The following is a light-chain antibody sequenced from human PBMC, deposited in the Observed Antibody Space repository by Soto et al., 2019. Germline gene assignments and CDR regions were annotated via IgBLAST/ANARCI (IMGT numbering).Light chain of an antibody. CDR2: GAS. V-gene: IGKV3-15*01. J-gene: IGKJ4*01. Sequence: EIVMTQSPATLSLSPGESATLSCRASQSVSRNLAWYQQRPGQAPRLLIYGASTRATGIPARFSGSGSGTGFILAIIRLQSEGFAVYYCQQYNDWPPLTFGGGTKVEIK. CDR1: QSVSRN. CDR3: QQYNDWPPLT.